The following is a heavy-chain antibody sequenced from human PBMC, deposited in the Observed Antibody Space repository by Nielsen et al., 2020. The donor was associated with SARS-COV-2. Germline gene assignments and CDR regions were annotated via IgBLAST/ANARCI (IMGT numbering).Heavy chain of an antibody. CDR1: GGSISSGSYY. D-gene: IGHD6-19*01. J-gene: IGHJ5*02. CDR3: ARERDSSGWYGWFDP. V-gene: IGHV4-61*10. Sequence: SETLSLTCTVSGGSISSGSYYWSWIRQPAGKGLEWIGRIYYSGSTNYNPSLKSRVTISVDTSKNQFSLKLSSVTAADTAVYYCARERDSSGWYGWFDPWGQGTLVTVSS. CDR2: IYYSGST.